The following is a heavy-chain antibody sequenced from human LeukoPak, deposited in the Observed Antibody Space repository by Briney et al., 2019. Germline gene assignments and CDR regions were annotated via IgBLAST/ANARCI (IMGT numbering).Heavy chain of an antibody. CDR1: GFTFSTYW. CDR3: ARDGSSGWYPVDY. D-gene: IGHD6-19*01. CDR2: INHDGSKK. J-gene: IGHJ4*02. V-gene: IGHV3-7*05. Sequence: GGSLRLSCVASGFTFSTYWMSWVRQAPGKGLEWVANINHDGSKKYFVDSVRGRFTISRDNAENSLYLQMNSLRAEDTAVYYCARDGSSGWYPVDYWGQGTLVTVSS.